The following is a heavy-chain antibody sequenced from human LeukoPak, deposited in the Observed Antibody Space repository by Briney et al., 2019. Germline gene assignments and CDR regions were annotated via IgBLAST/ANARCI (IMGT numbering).Heavy chain of an antibody. CDR2: ISGSGGST. CDR3: ARAQIQLWTTPQYYFDY. Sequence: GGSLRLSCAASGFTFSSYAISWVRQAPGKGLEWVSVISGSGGSTYYADSVKGRFIISRDNSKNTLYLQMNSLRAEDTAVYYCARAQIQLWTTPQYYFDYWGQGTLVTVSS. CDR1: GFTFSSYA. V-gene: IGHV3-23*01. D-gene: IGHD5-18*01. J-gene: IGHJ4*02.